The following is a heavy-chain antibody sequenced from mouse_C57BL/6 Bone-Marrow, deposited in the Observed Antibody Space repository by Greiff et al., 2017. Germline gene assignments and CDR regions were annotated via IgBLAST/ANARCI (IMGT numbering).Heavy chain of an antibody. D-gene: IGHD2-12*01. J-gene: IGHJ3*01. CDR2: IDPSDSYT. Sequence: QVQLQQSGAELVKPGASVKLSCKASGYTFTSYWMQWVKQRPGQGLEWIGEIDPSDSYTNYNQKFKGKATLTVDTSSSTAYMQLSSLTSEDSAVYYCARSYYSDPAWFAYWGQGTLVTVSA. CDR3: ARSYYSDPAWFAY. V-gene: IGHV1-50*01. CDR1: GYTFTSYW.